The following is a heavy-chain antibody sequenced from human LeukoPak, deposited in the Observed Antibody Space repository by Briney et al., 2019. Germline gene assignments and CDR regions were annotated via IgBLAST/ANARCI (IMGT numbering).Heavy chain of an antibody. CDR3: ARSFTYSHFDS. CDR2: IYASGSP. D-gene: IGHD5-12*01. V-gene: IGHV4-4*07. J-gene: IGHJ4*02. Sequence: PSETLSLTCTVSGGSIINYYWSWIRQPAGGGLEWIGRIYASGSPNYKPSLKSRITISVDRSKSQFSLRLSSVSAADTAVYYCARSFTYSHFDSWGQGILVTVSS. CDR1: GGSIINYY.